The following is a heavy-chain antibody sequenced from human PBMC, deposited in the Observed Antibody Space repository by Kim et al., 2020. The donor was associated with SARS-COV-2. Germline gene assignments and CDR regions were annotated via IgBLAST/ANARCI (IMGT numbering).Heavy chain of an antibody. CDR3: ARDYGSSPSDY. Sequence: GGSLRLSCAASGFTFSSYGMHWVRQAPGKGLEWVAVIWYDGSNKYYADSVKGRFTISRDNSKNKLYLQMNSLRAEDTAVYYCARDYGSSPSDYWGQGTLVTVSS. CDR2: IWYDGSNK. CDR1: GFTFSSYG. J-gene: IGHJ4*02. V-gene: IGHV3-33*01. D-gene: IGHD2-2*01.